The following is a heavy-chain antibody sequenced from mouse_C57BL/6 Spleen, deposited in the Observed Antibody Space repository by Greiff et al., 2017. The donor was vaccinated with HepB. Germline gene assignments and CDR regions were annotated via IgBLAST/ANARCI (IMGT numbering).Heavy chain of an antibody. CDR1: GYSITSGYY. Sequence: EVKLQESGPGLVKPSQSLSLTCSVTGYSITSGYYWNWIRQFPGNKLEWLGYISYDGSNNYNPSLKNRISITLDTSKNQLFLKLNSVTTEDTATYYCARDGGGIFMYYFDYWGQGTTLTVSS. CDR2: ISYDGSN. CDR3: ARDGGGIFMYYFDY. J-gene: IGHJ2*01. V-gene: IGHV3-6*01. D-gene: IGHD1-1*02.